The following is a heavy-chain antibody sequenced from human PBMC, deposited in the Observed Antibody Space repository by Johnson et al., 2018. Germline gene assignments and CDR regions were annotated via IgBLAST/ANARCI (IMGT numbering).Heavy chain of an antibody. J-gene: IGHJ4*02. CDR2: IKRDGSEK. CDR1: EFSFSNYW. V-gene: IGHV3-7*01. D-gene: IGHD4-17*01. Sequence: VQLVQSGGGLVQPGGSLILSCAASEFSFSNYWMSWVRQAPGKGLEWVANIKRDGSEKYYVDSVKGRFTISRDNAKNSLYLQMSSLRAEDTALYYWATIRGYGDWAGCFAYWGQGTLVTVSS. CDR3: ATIRGYGDWAGCFAY.